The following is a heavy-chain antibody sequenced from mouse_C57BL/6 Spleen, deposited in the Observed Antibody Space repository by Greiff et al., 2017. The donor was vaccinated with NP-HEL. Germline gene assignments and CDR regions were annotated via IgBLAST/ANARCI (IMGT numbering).Heavy chain of an antibody. CDR3: TRSGTTVVADWCFDV. Sequence: QVQLQQSGAELVRPGASVTLSCKASGYTFTDYEMHWVKQTPVHGLEWIGAIDPETGGTAYNQKFKGKAILTADKSSSTAYMELRSLTSEDSAVYYCTRSGTTVVADWCFDVWGTGTTVTVSS. J-gene: IGHJ1*03. CDR1: GYTFTDYE. CDR2: IDPETGGT. D-gene: IGHD1-1*01. V-gene: IGHV1-15*01.